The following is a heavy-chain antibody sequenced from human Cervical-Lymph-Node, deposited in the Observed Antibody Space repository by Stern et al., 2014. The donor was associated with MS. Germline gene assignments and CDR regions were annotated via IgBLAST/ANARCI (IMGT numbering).Heavy chain of an antibody. J-gene: IGHJ6*02. D-gene: IGHD3-22*01. V-gene: IGHV4-31*03. CDR1: GGSISSDNYY. CDR2: IYYSGTT. CDR3: ARDPFTTSLDV. Sequence: QVHLVESGPGLVKPSQTLSLTCTVSGGSISSDNYYWTWIRQHPGKGLAWIGHIYYSGTTYYNPSLKRRVSIPVDTSPNLFSLRLSSVTAADTAVYYCARDPFTTSLDVWGHGRRSPS.